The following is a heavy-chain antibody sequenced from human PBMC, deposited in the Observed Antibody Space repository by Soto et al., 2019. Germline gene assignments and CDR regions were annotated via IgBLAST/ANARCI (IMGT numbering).Heavy chain of an antibody. V-gene: IGHV4-34*01. CDR3: ARAGRRRRYGSGSYYNPANDY. CDR1: GGSFSGYY. Sequence: SETLSLTCAVYGGSFSGYYWSWIRQPPGKGLEWIGEINHSGSTNYNPSLKSRVTISVDTSKNQFSLKLSSVTAADTAVYYCARAGRRRRYGSGSYYNPANDYWGQGTLVTVSS. J-gene: IGHJ4*02. D-gene: IGHD3-10*01. CDR2: INHSGST.